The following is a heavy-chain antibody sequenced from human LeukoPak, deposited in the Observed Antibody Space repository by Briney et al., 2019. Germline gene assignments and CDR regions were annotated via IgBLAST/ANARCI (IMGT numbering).Heavy chain of an antibody. V-gene: IGHV3-23*01. CDR1: GFPFCSYG. D-gene: IGHD3-22*01. CDR2: ITPNADRT. J-gene: IGHJ1*01. CDR3: AIMPGYYDASGYWVQ. Sequence: GSLRLSFAASGFPFCSYGMSWGRRAPGKGREWVSFITPNADRTSYSDSVEGRFTISRDNPRNTLYLQMNSLRAEDTALYSFAIMPGYYDASGYWVQWGQGTLVTVSS.